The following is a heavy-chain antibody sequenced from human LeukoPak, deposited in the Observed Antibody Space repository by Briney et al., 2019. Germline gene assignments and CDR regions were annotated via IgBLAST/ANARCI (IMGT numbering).Heavy chain of an antibody. CDR2: IWYDGSNK. J-gene: IGHJ6*02. CDR3: VIFSGAYYYGMDV. D-gene: IGHD2/OR15-2a*01. CDR1: GFTFSSYG. V-gene: IGHV3-33*08. Sequence: GRSLRLSCAASGFTFSSYGMHWVRQAPGKGLEWVAVIWYDGSNKYYADSVKGRFTISRDNSKNTVYLQMNSLRAEDTAVYYCVIFSGAYYYGMDVWGQGTTVTVSS.